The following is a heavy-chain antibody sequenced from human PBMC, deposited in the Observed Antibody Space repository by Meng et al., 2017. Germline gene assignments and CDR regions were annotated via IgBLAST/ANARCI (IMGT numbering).Heavy chain of an antibody. D-gene: IGHD3-9*01. CDR3: ARDMTGHYYCDY. Sequence: VQLRASGPGLVKPSGSLFRSGTRSGGSISSGGYFWGWSRQRPGNGLEWIGYMDPSGSTHYNRCQESRVTISIDASKNQWSLELSSVTAAGTAVYYCARDMTGHYYCDYWGQGTLVTVSS. CDR1: GGSISSGGYF. CDR2: MDPSGST. J-gene: IGHJ4*02. V-gene: IGHV4-31*03.